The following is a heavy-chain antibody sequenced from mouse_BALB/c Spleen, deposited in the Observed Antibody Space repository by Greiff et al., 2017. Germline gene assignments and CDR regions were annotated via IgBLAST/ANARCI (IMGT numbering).Heavy chain of an antibody. CDR3: ARSLGLFDY. Sequence: EVKVEESGAELVKPGASVKLSCTASGFNIKDTYMHWVKQRPEQGLEWIGRIDPANGNTKYDPKFQGKATITADTSSNTAYLQLSSLTSEDTAVYYCARSLGLFDYWGQGTTLTVSS. CDR1: GFNIKDTY. D-gene: IGHD4-1*01. J-gene: IGHJ2*01. CDR2: IDPANGNT. V-gene: IGHV14-3*02.